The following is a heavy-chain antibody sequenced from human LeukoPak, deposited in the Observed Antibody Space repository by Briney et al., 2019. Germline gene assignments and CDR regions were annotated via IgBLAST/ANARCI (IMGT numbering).Heavy chain of an antibody. CDR2: ISGSGGST. J-gene: IGHJ3*02. V-gene: IGHV3-23*01. Sequence: GGSLRLSCAASGFTFSSYWMSWVRQAPGKGLECVSAISGSGGSTYYADSVKGRFTVSRDHSKDTLYLQMNSLRAEDTAVYFCARGSMDYYDTSGRDAFDMWGQGTMVTVSS. D-gene: IGHD3-22*01. CDR3: ARGSMDYYDTSGRDAFDM. CDR1: GFTFSSYW.